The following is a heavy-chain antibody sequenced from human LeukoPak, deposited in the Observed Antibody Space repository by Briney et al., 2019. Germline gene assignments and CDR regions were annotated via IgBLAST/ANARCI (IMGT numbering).Heavy chain of an antibody. V-gene: IGHV4-59*12. CDR3: ASTPSILGYCSGGSCYPTRY. CDR1: GGSISNYY. D-gene: IGHD2-15*01. J-gene: IGHJ4*02. Sequence: SETLSLTCTVSGGSISNYYWSWIRQPPGKGLEWIGYIYYSGTTNYNPSLKSRVTISVDTSKNQFSLKLSSVTAADTAVYYCASTPSILGYCSGGSCYPTRYWGQGTLVTVSS. CDR2: IYYSGTT.